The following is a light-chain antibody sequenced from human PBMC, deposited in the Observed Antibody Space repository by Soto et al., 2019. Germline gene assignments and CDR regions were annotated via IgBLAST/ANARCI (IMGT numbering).Light chain of an antibody. CDR2: DAS. Sequence: EIVLTQSPGTLSLSPGERATLSCRASQSVTTIAWYQQRPGQAPRLLIYDASTRAAGIPDRFSGSGSGTDFTLTISRLEPDDFAVYYCQKHGNAPLTFGGGTKVEIK. CDR3: QKHGNAPLT. CDR1: QSVTT. V-gene: IGKV3-20*01. J-gene: IGKJ4*01.